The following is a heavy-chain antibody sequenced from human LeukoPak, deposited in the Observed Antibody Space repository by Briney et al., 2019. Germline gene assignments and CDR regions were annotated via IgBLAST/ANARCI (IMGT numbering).Heavy chain of an antibody. J-gene: IGHJ3*02. CDR1: GFTFSSYA. CDR2: ISYDGSNK. V-gene: IGHV3-30*14. D-gene: IGHD6-19*01. CDR3: ASRRWLDPRQAFDI. Sequence: GGSLRLSCAASGFTFSSYAMHWVRQAPGKGLEWVAVISYDGSNKYYADSVKGRFTISRDNSKNTLYLQMNSLRAEDTAVYYCASRRWLDPRQAFDIWGQGTMVTVSS.